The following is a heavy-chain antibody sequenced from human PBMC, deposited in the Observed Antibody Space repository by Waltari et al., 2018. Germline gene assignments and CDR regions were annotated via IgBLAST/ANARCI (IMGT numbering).Heavy chain of an antibody. D-gene: IGHD5-18*01. V-gene: IGHV4-38-2*01. CDR3: ARVTAMAKDAFDI. CDR2: IYHSGST. Sequence: QVQLQESGPGLVKPSETLSLTCAVSGYSISSGYYWGWIRKPPGKGLEWIGSIYHSGSTYYNPSLKSRVTISVDTSKNQFSLKLSSVTAADTAVYYCARVTAMAKDAFDIWGQGTMVTVSS. CDR1: GYSISSGYY. J-gene: IGHJ3*02.